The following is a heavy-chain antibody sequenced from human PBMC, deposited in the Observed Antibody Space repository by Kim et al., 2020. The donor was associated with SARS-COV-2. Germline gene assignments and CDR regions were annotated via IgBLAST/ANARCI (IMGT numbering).Heavy chain of an antibody. CDR2: IWYDGSNK. V-gene: IGHV3-33*06. J-gene: IGHJ6*02. Sequence: GGSLRLSCAASGFTFSSYGMHWVRQAPGKGLEWVAVIWYDGSNKYYADSVKGRFTISRDNSKNTLYLQMNSLRAEDTAVYYCAKDLTYYDFWSGYAPTINRYYYYYSGMDVWGQGTTVTVSS. CDR3: AKDLTYYDFWSGYAPTINRYYYYYSGMDV. CDR1: GFTFSSYG. D-gene: IGHD3-3*01.